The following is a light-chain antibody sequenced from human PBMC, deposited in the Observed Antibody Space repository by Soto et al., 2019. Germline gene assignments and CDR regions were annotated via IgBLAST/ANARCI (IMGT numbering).Light chain of an antibody. CDR2: AAS. Sequence: IKMNQSPSSLSATVEDRVIITCRASQSISNHLNWYQQKPGKAPKLLIFAASSLQSGVPSRFSGSRSGPDFTLTISSLQPEDFATYYCQQSYSSPPTFGQGTKVDIK. J-gene: IGKJ1*01. V-gene: IGKV1-39*01. CDR1: QSISNH. CDR3: QQSYSSPPT.